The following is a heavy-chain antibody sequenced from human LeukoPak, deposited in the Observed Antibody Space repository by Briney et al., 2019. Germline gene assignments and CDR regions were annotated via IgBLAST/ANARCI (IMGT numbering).Heavy chain of an antibody. Sequence: PSETLSLTCTVSGGSISSYYWSWIRQPPGKGLEWIGYIYYSGSTNYNPSLKSRVTISVDTSKNQFSLKLSPGTAADTVVYYCARAGGWELLSWFDPWGQGTLVTVSS. J-gene: IGHJ5*02. D-gene: IGHD1-26*01. V-gene: IGHV4-59*01. CDR2: IYYSGST. CDR3: ARAGGWELLSWFDP. CDR1: GGSISSYY.